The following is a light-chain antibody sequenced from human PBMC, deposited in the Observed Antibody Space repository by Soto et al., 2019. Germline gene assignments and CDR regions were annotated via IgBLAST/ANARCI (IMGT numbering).Light chain of an antibody. J-gene: IGLJ2*01. V-gene: IGLV3-21*04. CDR3: QVWDSSSDHRV. Sequence: SYELTQPPSVSVAPGKTARITCGGNNIGSKSVHWYQHKPGQAPVLVIYYDSDRPSGIPERFSGSNSGNTATLTISRVEAGDEAEYYCQVWDSSSDHRVFGGGTKLTVL. CDR1: NIGSKS. CDR2: YDS.